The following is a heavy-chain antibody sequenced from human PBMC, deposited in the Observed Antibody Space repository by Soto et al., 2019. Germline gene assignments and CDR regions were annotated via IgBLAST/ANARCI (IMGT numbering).Heavy chain of an antibody. CDR1: GFTFDEHS. V-gene: IGHV3-9*01. D-gene: IGHD5-12*01. Sequence: EVRLVESGGGFVQPGRSLRLSCTVSGFTFDEHSMHWVRQAPGKGLEWVSGSNYNGGRVADVYSVRGRFTIARDNANNSIFLQMNSLSPEDPGLYFCSKGRPRYSGFATDFDAWGQVTQVTVSS. CDR2: SNYNGGRV. J-gene: IGHJ4*02. CDR3: SKGRPRYSGFATDFDA.